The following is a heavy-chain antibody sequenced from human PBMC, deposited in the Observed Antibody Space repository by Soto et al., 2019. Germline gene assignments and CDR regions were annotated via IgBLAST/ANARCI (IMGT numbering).Heavy chain of an antibody. J-gene: IGHJ4*02. V-gene: IGHV3-21*01. CDR3: ARVRITGTTRHFDY. D-gene: IGHD1-7*01. CDR1: GFTFSSYS. CDR2: ISSSSSYI. Sequence: GGSLRLSCAASGFTFSSYSMNWVRQAPGKGLEWVSSISSSSSYIYYADSVKGRFTISRDNAKNSLYLQMNSLRAEDTAVYYCARVRITGTTRHFDYWGQGTLVTVSS.